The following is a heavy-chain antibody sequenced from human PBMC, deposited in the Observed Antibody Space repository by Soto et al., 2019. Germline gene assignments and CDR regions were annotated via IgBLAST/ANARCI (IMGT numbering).Heavy chain of an antibody. CDR3: ARFQGWHPRPYDAFDI. V-gene: IGHV1-3*01. D-gene: IGHD2-15*01. Sequence: GASVKVSCQASGYTFSHYAIHWVRQAHGQRLEWMGWINAGNTKTNYAQKFQGRVTITADKSTSTAYMELSSLRSEDTAVYYCARFQGWHPRPYDAFDIWGQGTMVTVSS. CDR2: INAGNTKT. J-gene: IGHJ3*02. CDR1: GYTFSHYA.